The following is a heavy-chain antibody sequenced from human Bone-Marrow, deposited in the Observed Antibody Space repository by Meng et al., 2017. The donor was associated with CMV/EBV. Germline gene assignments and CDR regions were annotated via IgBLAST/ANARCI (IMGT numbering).Heavy chain of an antibody. CDR2: VSYDGKNK. V-gene: IGHV3-30*04. CDR3: ARGYCSSTSCYSATPEEDLYGMDV. J-gene: IGHJ6*02. D-gene: IGHD2-2*02. Sequence: GGSLRLSCAASGFTFMSYAMHWVRQTPGKGLEWVAVVSYDGKNKYYADSVKGRFTISRDNSKSTLYLQMNSLRAEDTAVYYCARGYCSSTSCYSATPEEDLYGMDVWGQGTTVTVSS. CDR1: GFTFMSYA.